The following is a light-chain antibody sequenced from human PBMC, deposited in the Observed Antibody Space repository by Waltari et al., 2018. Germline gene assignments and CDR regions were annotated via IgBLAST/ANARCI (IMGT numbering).Light chain of an antibody. CDR2: DAS. V-gene: IGKV3D-20*01. CDR3: QQYGSSSWT. CDR1: QSVSSSY. J-gene: IGKJ1*01. Sequence: EIVLTQSPATLSLSPGERATLSCGASQSVSSSYLAWYQQKPGLAPRLLIYDASSRATGIPDRFSGIGSGTDFTLTISRLEPEDFAVYYCQQYGSSSWTFGQGTKVEIK.